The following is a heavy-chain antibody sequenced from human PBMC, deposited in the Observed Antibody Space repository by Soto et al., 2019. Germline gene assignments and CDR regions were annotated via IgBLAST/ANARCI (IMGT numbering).Heavy chain of an antibody. CDR2: IYTSGST. CDR3: ARACSSNSCYDGFDY. CDR1: GGSISSDY. Sequence: QVQLQESGPGLLKPSETLSLTCTVAGGSISSDYWSWIRQPAGKGLEWLGRIYTSGSTNYNPSLKSRVTMSVDTSKTQFTLKLSSVTAADTAVYYCARACSSNSCYDGFDYWGQGTLVTVSS. D-gene: IGHD2-2*01. J-gene: IGHJ4*02. V-gene: IGHV4-4*07.